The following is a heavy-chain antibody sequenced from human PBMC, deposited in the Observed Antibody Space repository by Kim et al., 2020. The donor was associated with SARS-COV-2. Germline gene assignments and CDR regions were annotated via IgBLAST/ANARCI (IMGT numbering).Heavy chain of an antibody. CDR2: YI. D-gene: IGHD6-19*01. J-gene: IGHJ4*02. CDR3: ARDNSGWYEYYFDY. V-gene: IGHV3-21*01. Sequence: YIYYADSVKGRFTISRDNAKNSLYLQMNSLRAEDTAVYYCARDNSGWYEYYFDYWGQGTLVTVSS.